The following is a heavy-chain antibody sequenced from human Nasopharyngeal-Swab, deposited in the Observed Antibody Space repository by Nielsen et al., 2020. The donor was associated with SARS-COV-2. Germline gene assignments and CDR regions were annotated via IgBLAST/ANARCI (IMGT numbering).Heavy chain of an antibody. Sequence: RQAPGKGLEWVSYISSSGSTIYYADSVKGRFTISRDNAKNSLYLRMNSLRAEDTAVYYCARAGNFWSGYYRSYYYGMDVWGQGTTVTVSS. D-gene: IGHD3-3*01. J-gene: IGHJ6*02. CDR2: ISSSGSTI. CDR3: ARAGNFWSGYYRSYYYGMDV. V-gene: IGHV3-11*01.